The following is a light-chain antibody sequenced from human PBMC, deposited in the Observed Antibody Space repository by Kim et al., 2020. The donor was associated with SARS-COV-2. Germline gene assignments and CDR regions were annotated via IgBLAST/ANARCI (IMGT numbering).Light chain of an antibody. V-gene: IGKV3-15*01. Sequence: EVVMTQSPATLSVSPGERATLSCRASQSVYSSLAWYQQKPGQAPRLLIYGASTRATSIPARFSGSGSGTEFTLTISGLQSEDFAVYYCQQYNNWPPYTFGQGTKLEI. CDR2: GAS. J-gene: IGKJ2*01. CDR3: QQYNNWPPYT. CDR1: QSVYSS.